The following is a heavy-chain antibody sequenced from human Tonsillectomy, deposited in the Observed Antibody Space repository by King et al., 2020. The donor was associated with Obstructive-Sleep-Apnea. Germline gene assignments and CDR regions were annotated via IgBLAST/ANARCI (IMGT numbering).Heavy chain of an antibody. Sequence: VQLVESGGGLVQPGGSLRLSCAASGFTFITYSMNWVRQAPGKGLEWVSYISTSDNTIYYADSVKGRFTISRDNAKNSLYLQMNSMRAEETALYYCARDRTYCNGDCYSAFDIWGQGTMVIVSS. CDR3: ARDRTYCNGDCYSAFDI. V-gene: IGHV3-48*04. J-gene: IGHJ3*02. CDR2: ISTSDNTI. CDR1: GFTFITYS. D-gene: IGHD2-21*02.